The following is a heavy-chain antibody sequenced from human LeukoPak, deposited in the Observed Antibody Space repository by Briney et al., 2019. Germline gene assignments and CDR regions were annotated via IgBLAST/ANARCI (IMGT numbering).Heavy chain of an antibody. V-gene: IGHV3-15*01. D-gene: IGHD4-17*01. J-gene: IGHJ6*02. CDR3: TTLPGSTVTKFYYYYYGMDV. CDR1: GFTFSNAW. CDR2: IKSKTDGGTT. Sequence: PGGSLRLSCAASGFTFSNAWMSWVRQAPGKGLEWVGRIKSKTDGGTTDYAAPVKGRFAISRDDSKNTLYLQMNSLKTEDTAVYYCTTLPGSTVTKFYYYYYGMDVWGQGTTVTVSS.